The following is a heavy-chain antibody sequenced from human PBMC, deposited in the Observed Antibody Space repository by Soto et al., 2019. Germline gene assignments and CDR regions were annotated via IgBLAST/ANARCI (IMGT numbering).Heavy chain of an antibody. D-gene: IGHD6-13*01. J-gene: IGHJ4*02. CDR1: GFTFSSYG. V-gene: IGHV3-30*18. CDR2: ISYDGSNK. Sequence: QPGGSLRLSCAASGFTFSSYGMHWVRQAPGKGLEWVAVISYDGSNKYYADSVKGRFTISRDNSKNTLYLQMNSLRAEDTAVYYCAKDSSSWTHLYYFDYWGQGTLVTVSS. CDR3: AKDSSSWTHLYYFDY.